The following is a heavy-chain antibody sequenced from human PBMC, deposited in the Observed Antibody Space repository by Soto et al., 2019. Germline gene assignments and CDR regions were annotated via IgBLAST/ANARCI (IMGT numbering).Heavy chain of an antibody. V-gene: IGHV1-18*01. CDR2: VSGDNGHT. D-gene: IGHD1-26*01. CDR1: GYTFTTHG. Sequence: HVQLVQSGAEVKKPGASVKVSCKASGYTFTTHGISWVRQAPGQGLEWMGWVSGDNGHTNYAQSLQGRVTMTTDTSTNTSYTALRRPRSHDPAVYYSARDLGYCRSGICYREWFDPWGQGTLVTVSS. J-gene: IGHJ5*02. CDR3: ARDLGYCRSGICYREWFDP.